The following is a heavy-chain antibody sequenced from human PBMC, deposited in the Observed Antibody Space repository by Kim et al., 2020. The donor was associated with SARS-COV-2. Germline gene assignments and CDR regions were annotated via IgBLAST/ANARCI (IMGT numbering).Heavy chain of an antibody. D-gene: IGHD6-13*01. CDR2: ISGSGGST. CDR3: AKGAAAGTPKYYYYYYMDV. Sequence: GGSLRLSCAASGFTFSSYAMSWVRQAPGKGLEWVSAISGSGGSTYYADSVKGRFTISRDNSKNTLYLQMNSLRAEDTAVYYCAKGAAAGTPKYYYYYYMDVWGKGTTVTVSS. J-gene: IGHJ6*03. CDR1: GFTFSSYA. V-gene: IGHV3-23*01.